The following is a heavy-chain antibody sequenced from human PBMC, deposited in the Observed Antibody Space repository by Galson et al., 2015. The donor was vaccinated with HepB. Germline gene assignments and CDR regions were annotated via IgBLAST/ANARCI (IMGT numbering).Heavy chain of an antibody. Sequence: SLRLSCAASGFPFSTYGIHWVRQAPGKGLEWVALIQYDGNKKYYADSVKGRFTISRDNSENTLHLQMNSLRAEDTAVYYCAKEYNIMVRGVIKNPQYWGQGTLVTVSS. V-gene: IGHV3-30*02. CDR1: GFPFSTYG. J-gene: IGHJ4*02. CDR3: AKEYNIMVRGVIKNPQY. D-gene: IGHD3-10*01. CDR2: IQYDGNKK.